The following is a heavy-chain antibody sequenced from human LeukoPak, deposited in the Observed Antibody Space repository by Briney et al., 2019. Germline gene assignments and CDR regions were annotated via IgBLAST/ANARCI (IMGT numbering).Heavy chain of an antibody. CDR1: GFSVSDPLSY. CDR2: INFIGRA. J-gene: IGHJ4*02. Sequence: SETLSLTCTVSGFSVSDPLSYWGWVRQPPGKGLEWIAEINFIGRASYNSSLNSQVTMSVDTSKNQFSLKMTSLTAADTAVYFCARLTKGRYFDYIFAFWGQGILVTVSS. D-gene: IGHD3-9*01. V-gene: IGHV4-39*01. CDR3: ARLTKGRYFDYIFAF.